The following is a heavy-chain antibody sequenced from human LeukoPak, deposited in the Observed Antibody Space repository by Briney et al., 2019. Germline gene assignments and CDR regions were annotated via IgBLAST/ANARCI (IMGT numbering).Heavy chain of an antibody. Sequence: GGSLRLSCAASGFAFDDYGMNWVRQPPGKGLEWVCNINWNGGSTSYADSLKGRLTISRDNAKSSLYLQMNSLRAEDTAVCYCAKDLSPGTYDYWGQGTLVTVSS. V-gene: IGHV3-20*04. J-gene: IGHJ4*02. CDR2: INWNGGST. CDR1: GFAFDDYG. CDR3: AKDLSPGTYDY. D-gene: IGHD1-1*01.